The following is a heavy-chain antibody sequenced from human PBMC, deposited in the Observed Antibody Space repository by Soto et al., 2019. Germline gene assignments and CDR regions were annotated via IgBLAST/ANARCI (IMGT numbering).Heavy chain of an antibody. Sequence: ASVKVSCKASGYTFTGYYMHWVRQAPGQGLEWMGWINPNSGGTNYAQKFQGWVTMTRDTSISTAYMELSRLRSDDTAVYYCAASWGSGIHCYYYGMDVWGQGTTVTVSS. CDR3: AASWGSGIHCYYYGMDV. D-gene: IGHD3-10*01. V-gene: IGHV1-2*04. CDR1: GYTFTGYY. J-gene: IGHJ6*02. CDR2: INPNSGGT.